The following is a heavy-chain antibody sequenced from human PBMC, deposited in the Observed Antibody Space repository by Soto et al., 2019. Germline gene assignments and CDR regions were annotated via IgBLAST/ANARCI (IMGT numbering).Heavy chain of an antibody. J-gene: IGHJ4*02. V-gene: IGHV3-15*07. CDR2: IKSKTDGGTT. CDR1: GFTFSNAW. Sequence: PGGSLRLSCAASGFTFSNAWMNWVRQAPGKGLEWVGRIKSKTDGGTTDYAAPVKGRFTISRDDSKNTLYLQMNSLKTEDTAVYYCTTLTRLSSSWPFDYWGQGTLVTVSS. D-gene: IGHD6-13*01. CDR3: TTLTRLSSSWPFDY.